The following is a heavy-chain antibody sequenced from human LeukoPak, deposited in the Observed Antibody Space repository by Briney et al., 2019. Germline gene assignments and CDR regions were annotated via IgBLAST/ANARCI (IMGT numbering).Heavy chain of an antibody. CDR2: IIPIFGTA. V-gene: IGHV1-69*01. CDR3: ARLPGSGSYPHY. D-gene: IGHD3-10*02. CDR1: GGTFSSYA. J-gene: IGHJ4*02. Sequence: SSVKVSCKASGGTFSSYAISWVRQAPGQGLEWMGGIIPIFGTANYAQKFQGRVTITADESTSTAYMELSSLRSEDTAVYYCARLPGSGSYPHYWGQGTLVTVSS.